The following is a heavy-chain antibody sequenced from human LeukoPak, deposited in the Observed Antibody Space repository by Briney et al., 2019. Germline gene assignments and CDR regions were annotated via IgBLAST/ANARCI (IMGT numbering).Heavy chain of an antibody. CDR3: ARGNLHYGDYVF. D-gene: IGHD4-17*01. V-gene: IGHV4-30-4*01. CDR2: TYYSGST. Sequence: SETLSLTCTVSGGSISSGDYYWSWIRQPPGKGLEWIGYTYYSGSTYYNPSLKSRVTISVDTSKNQFSLKLSSVTAADTAVYYCARGNLHYGDYVFWGQGTLVTVSS. CDR1: GGSISSGDYY. J-gene: IGHJ4*02.